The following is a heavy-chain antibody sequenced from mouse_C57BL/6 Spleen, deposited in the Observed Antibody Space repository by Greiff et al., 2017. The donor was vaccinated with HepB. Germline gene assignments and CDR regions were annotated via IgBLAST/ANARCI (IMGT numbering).Heavy chain of an antibody. D-gene: IGHD2-5*01. CDR3: ARGGGTYYSNYDY. V-gene: IGHV1-43*01. CDR2: INPSTGGT. CDR1: GYSFTGYY. Sequence: EVQLQQSGPELVKPGASVKISCKASGYSFTGYYMHWVKQSSEKSLEWIGEINPSTGGTSYNQKFKGKATLTVDKSSSTAYMQLKSLTSEDSAVYYCARGGGTYYSNYDYWGQGTTLTVSS. J-gene: IGHJ2*01.